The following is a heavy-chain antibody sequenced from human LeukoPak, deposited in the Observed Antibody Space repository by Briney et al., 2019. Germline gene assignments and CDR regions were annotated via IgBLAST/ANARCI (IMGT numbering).Heavy chain of an antibody. Sequence: GASVKVSCKASGYTFTNYGISWVRQAPGQGPEWMGWISAYSGHTNYAQKLQGRVTMTTDTSTSTAYMELRSLRSDDTAVYNCARDNHSGSWSWFDPWGQGTLVSVSA. V-gene: IGHV1-18*01. CDR3: ARDNHSGSWSWFDP. D-gene: IGHD6-13*01. CDR1: GYTFTNYG. CDR2: ISAYSGHT. J-gene: IGHJ5*02.